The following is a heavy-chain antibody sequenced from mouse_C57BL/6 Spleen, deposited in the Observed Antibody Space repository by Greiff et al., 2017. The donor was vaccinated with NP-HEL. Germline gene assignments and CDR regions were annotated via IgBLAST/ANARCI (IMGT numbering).Heavy chain of an antibody. V-gene: IGHV1-26*01. Sequence: VQLQQSGPELVKPGASVKISCKASGYTFSDYCMNWVKQSHGKSLEWIGEINPNNGGTSYNEKFKGKATLTVDKSSSTAYMELRSLTSEDSAVYYCARRDYDVDYWGQGTTLTVSS. CDR1: GYTFSDYC. CDR2: INPNNGGT. D-gene: IGHD2-4*01. J-gene: IGHJ2*01. CDR3: ARRDYDVDY.